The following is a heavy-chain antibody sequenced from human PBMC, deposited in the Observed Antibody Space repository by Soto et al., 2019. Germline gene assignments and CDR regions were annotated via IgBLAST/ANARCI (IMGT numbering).Heavy chain of an antibody. D-gene: IGHD1-26*01. CDR2: FSGSGGNT. J-gene: IGHJ4*02. Sequence: GGSLRLSCAASGFTFSSYAMSWVRQAPGKGLEWVSTFSGSGGNTYYADSVKGRFTISRDNFKNTLYLQMNSLRAEDTAVYYCAKGGPGESGSYSRFDYWGQGTLVTVSS. CDR1: GFTFSSYA. CDR3: AKGGPGESGSYSRFDY. V-gene: IGHV3-23*01.